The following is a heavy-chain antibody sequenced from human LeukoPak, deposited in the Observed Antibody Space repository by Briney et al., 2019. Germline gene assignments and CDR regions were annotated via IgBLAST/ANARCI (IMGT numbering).Heavy chain of an antibody. V-gene: IGHV3-23*01. CDR1: GFTFSNYA. Sequence: GGSLRLSCAASGFTFSNYAMNWVRQAPGKGLEWVSSISVSGGAYYADSVKGRFAVSRDDSKNTLYLQMNSLRAEDTAIYYCAKDSNRVRRPFHWDVVGVPGHTSPHFDYWGQGTLVTVSS. D-gene: IGHD1-14*01. J-gene: IGHJ4*02. CDR3: AKDSNRVRRPFHWDVVGVPGHTSPHFDY. CDR2: ISVSGGA.